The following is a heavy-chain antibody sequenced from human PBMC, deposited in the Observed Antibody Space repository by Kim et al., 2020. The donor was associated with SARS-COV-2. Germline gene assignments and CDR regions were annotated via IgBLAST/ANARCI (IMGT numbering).Heavy chain of an antibody. Sequence: GGSLRLSCAASGFTFSDSAMSWVRQAPGKGLQWVSSITNSGDSTFYAESVKGRFTISRDNSKNTLYLQINSLRAEDTAIFYCAKHGPGGWLDPWGQGTLVTVSS. CDR2: ITNSGDST. V-gene: IGHV3-23*01. CDR1: GFTFSDSA. J-gene: IGHJ5*02. D-gene: IGHD1-26*01. CDR3: AKHGPGGWLDP.